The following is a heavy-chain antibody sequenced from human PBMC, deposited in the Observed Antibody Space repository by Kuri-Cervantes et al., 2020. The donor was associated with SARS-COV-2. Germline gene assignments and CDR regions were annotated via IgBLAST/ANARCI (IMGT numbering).Heavy chain of an antibody. CDR1: GFTFSSYG. Sequence: GESLKISCAASGFTFSSYGMHWVRQAPGKGLEWVAVISYDGSNKYYADSVKGRFTISRDNSENTLYLQMNSLRAEDTAVYYCARDPRAGYPYGTDVWGQGTTVTVSS. CDR2: ISYDGSNK. J-gene: IGHJ6*02. V-gene: IGHV3-30*03. D-gene: IGHD3-9*01. CDR3: ARDPRAGYPYGTDV.